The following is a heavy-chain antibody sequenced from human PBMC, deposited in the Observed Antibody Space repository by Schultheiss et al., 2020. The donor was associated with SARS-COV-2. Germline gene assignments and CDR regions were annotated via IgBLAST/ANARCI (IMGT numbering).Heavy chain of an antibody. Sequence: GGSLRLSCAASGFTFSSYGMHWVRQAPGKGLEWVAVIWYDGSNKYYADSVKGRFTISRDNSKNTLYLQMNSLRAEDTAVYYCARDSGPESDSSSGGFAFDIWGQGTMVTVSS. D-gene: IGHD6-6*01. V-gene: IGHV3-33*01. J-gene: IGHJ3*02. CDR2: IWYDGSNK. CDR1: GFTFSSYG. CDR3: ARDSGPESDSSSGGFAFDI.